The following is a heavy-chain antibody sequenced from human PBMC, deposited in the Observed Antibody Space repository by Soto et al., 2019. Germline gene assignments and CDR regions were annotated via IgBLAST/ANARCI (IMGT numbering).Heavy chain of an antibody. Sequence: ASVKVSCKASGYTFTGYYMHWVRQAPGQGLEWMGWINPNSGDTNYAQKFQGWVTMTRDTSISTAYMELSRLRSDDTAVYYCARGMGLNSSGWYYFDYWGQGTLVTVSS. V-gene: IGHV1-2*04. J-gene: IGHJ4*02. CDR3: ARGMGLNSSGWYYFDY. CDR1: GYTFTGYY. D-gene: IGHD6-19*01. CDR2: INPNSGDT.